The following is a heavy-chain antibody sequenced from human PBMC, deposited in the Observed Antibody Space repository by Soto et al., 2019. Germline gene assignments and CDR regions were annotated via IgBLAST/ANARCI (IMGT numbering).Heavy chain of an antibody. J-gene: IGHJ4*02. CDR3: ERGFGSNILFG. V-gene: IGHV3-7*01. D-gene: IGHD3-16*01. CDR1: GFPFSNYW. Sequence: HPGGSLRLSCAASGFPFSNYWMGWVRQAPGKGLEWVAMIKEDGSETYYVDSVKGRFTISRDNAKNELFLQMKSLRAEDTAVYYCERGFGSNILFGWGQGTLVTVSS. CDR2: IKEDGSET.